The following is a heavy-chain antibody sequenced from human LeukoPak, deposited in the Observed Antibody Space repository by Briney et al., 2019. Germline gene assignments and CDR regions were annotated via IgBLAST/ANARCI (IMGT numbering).Heavy chain of an antibody. D-gene: IGHD5-24*01. Sequence: PSETLSLTCTVSGDSISNYYWSWIRQPAGKGLEWIGYIYYSGSTNYNPSLKSRVTISVDTSKNQFPLKLSSVTAADTAVYYCARLGRSRDGYNYRYYFDYWGQGTLVTVSS. V-gene: IGHV4-59*08. CDR2: IYYSGST. CDR3: ARLGRSRDGYNYRYYFDY. CDR1: GDSISNYY. J-gene: IGHJ4*02.